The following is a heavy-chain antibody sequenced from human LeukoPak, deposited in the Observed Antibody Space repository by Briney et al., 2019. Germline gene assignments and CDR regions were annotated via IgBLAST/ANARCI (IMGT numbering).Heavy chain of an antibody. CDR3: ARGVTIFGVVGYRFDY. Sequence: SETLSLTCTVSGGPISSGDYYWSWIRQPPGKGLEWIGYIYYSGSTYYNPSLKSRVTISVDTSKNQFSLKLSSVTAADTAVYYCARGVTIFGVVGYRFDYWGQGTLVTVSS. CDR2: IYYSGST. CDR1: GGPISSGDYY. J-gene: IGHJ4*02. D-gene: IGHD3-3*01. V-gene: IGHV4-30-4*01.